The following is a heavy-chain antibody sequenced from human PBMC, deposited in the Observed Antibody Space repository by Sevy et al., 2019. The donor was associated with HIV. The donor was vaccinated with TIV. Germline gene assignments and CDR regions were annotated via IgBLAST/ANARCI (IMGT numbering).Heavy chain of an antibody. CDR2: SNPSGGYT. J-gene: IGHJ6*03. V-gene: IGHV1-46*01. Sequence: ASVKVSCKASGYTLTSHYMHWVRQAPGQGLEWMGISNPSGGYTRYAQKFQGRVIMTRDTSTSPAYMELSSLRSDDIAVYYCASLAAASGLDYMDVWGKGTTVTVSS. CDR3: ASLAAASGLDYMDV. D-gene: IGHD6-13*01. CDR1: GYTLTSHY.